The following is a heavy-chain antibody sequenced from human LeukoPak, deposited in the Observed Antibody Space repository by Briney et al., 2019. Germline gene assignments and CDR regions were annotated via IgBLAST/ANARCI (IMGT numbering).Heavy chain of an antibody. Sequence: PGGSLRLSCAASGFTVSSNYMSWVRQAPGKGLEWVSVIYSGGSTYYADSVKGRFTISRDNSKNTLYLQMNSLRAEDTAVYYCARDPDDSSGYSYAFDMWGQGTMVTVSS. CDR2: IYSGGST. CDR1: GFTVSSNY. CDR3: ARDPDDSSGYSYAFDM. V-gene: IGHV3-66*01. J-gene: IGHJ3*02. D-gene: IGHD3-22*01.